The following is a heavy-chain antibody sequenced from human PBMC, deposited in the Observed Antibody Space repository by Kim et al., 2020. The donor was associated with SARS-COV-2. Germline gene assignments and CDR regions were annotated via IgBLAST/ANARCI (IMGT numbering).Heavy chain of an antibody. Sequence: STNSNPSRKSRVTISVDTSKNQFSLKLSSVTAADTAVYYCARRGADAFDIWGQGTMVTVSS. J-gene: IGHJ3*02. D-gene: IGHD3-16*01. V-gene: IGHV4-61*07. CDR3: ARRGADAFDI. CDR2: ST.